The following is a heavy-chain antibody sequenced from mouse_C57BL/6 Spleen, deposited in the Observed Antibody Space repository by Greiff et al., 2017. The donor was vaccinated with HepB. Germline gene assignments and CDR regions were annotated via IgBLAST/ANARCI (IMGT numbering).Heavy chain of an antibody. V-gene: IGHV1-69*01. CDR1: GYTFTSYW. CDR2: IDPSDSYT. Sequence: QVQLQQPGAELVMPGASVKLSCKASGYTFTSYWMHWVKQRPGQGLEWIGEIDPSDSYTNYNQKFKGKSTLTVDKSSSTAYMQLSSLTSEDSAVYYCARLYYDYDAAYWGQGTLVTVSA. J-gene: IGHJ3*01. CDR3: ARLYYDYDAAY. D-gene: IGHD2-4*01.